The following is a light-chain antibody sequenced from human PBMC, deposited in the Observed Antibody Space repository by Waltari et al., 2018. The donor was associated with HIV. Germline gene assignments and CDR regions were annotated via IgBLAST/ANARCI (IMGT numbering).Light chain of an antibody. Sequence: QSVLTQPPYASGTPGQRVTIPCSGSSTNLGRNYVSFYQQLPRTAPKLLIHRNNQRPSGVPDRFSGSKSGTSVSLAISGLRSEDEADYYCAAWDDRLSGWVFGGGTKLTV. V-gene: IGLV1-47*01. J-gene: IGLJ3*02. CDR1: STNLGRNY. CDR2: RNN. CDR3: AAWDDRLSGWV.